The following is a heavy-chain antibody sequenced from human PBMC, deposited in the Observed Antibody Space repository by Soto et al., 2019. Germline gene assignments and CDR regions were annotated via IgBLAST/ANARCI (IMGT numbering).Heavy chain of an antibody. CDR2: ISAYNGNT. D-gene: IGHD1-1*01. V-gene: IGHV1-18*01. CDR1: GYTFITYG. CDR3: ARGTYKDF. Sequence: QVQLVQSGAEVKKPGASVKVSCKASGYTFITYGINWVRQAPGQGLEWMAWISAYNGNTYYAQNFQVRVTTTTDTSTSTAYMELTSLRSDDTAIYYCARGTYKDFWGQGTLVTVSS. J-gene: IGHJ4*02.